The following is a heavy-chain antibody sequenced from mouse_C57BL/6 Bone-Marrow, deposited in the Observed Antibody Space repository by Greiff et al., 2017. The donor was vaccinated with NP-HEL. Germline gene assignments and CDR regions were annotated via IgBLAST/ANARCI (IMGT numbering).Heavy chain of an antibody. D-gene: IGHD4-1*01. Sequence: QVQLQQPGAELVKPGASVKLSCKASGYTFTSYWMHWVKQRPGQGLEWIGMIHPNSGSTNYHEKFKSKATLTVDKSSSTAYMQLSSLTSEDSAVYYCARVLGSAWFAYWGQGTLVTVSA. CDR1: GYTFTSYW. J-gene: IGHJ3*01. V-gene: IGHV1-64*01. CDR3: ARVLGSAWFAY. CDR2: IHPNSGST.